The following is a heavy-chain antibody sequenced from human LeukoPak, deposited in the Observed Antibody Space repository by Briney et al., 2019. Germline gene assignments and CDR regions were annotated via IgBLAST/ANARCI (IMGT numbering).Heavy chain of an antibody. V-gene: IGHV1-2*02. CDR2: INPNDGDT. CDR1: GYTFTDYY. J-gene: IGHJ4*02. D-gene: IGHD6-13*01. Sequence: GASVKVSCKASGYTFTDYYMHWVRQAPGQGFEWMGWINPNDGDTNYAQKFQGRVTMTRDTSISTAHMEVSRLRSDDTAVYYCARDHTAAGLIFDYWGQGTLVTVSS. CDR3: ARDHTAAGLIFDY.